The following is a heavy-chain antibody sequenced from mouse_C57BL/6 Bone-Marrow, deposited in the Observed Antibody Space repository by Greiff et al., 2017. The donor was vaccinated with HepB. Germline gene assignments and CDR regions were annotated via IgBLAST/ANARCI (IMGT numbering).Heavy chain of an antibody. Sequence: EVKLVESGGGLVQPGGSLKLSCAASGFTFSDYYMYWVRQTPEKRLEWVAYLSNGGGSTYYPDTVKGRFTISRDNAKNTLYLQMSRLKSEDTAMYYCAREGYYSNFPLAMDYWGQGTSVTVSS. CDR3: AREGYYSNFPLAMDY. CDR1: GFTFSDYY. CDR2: LSNGGGST. V-gene: IGHV5-12*01. J-gene: IGHJ4*01. D-gene: IGHD2-5*01.